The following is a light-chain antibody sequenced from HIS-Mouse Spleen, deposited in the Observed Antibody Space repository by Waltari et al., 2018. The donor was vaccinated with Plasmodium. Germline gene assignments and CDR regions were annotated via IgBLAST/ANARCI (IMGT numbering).Light chain of an antibody. J-gene: IGLJ3*02. V-gene: IGLV3-19*01. CDR2: GKN. CDR1: SLRSYY. Sequence: SSELTQDPAVSVALGQTVRLPCQGDSLRSYYETWYQQKPGQAPVLVIHGKNNRPSGIPDRFSGSSSGNTASLTITGAQAEDEADYYCNSRDSSGNHQVFGGGTKLTVL. CDR3: NSRDSSGNHQV.